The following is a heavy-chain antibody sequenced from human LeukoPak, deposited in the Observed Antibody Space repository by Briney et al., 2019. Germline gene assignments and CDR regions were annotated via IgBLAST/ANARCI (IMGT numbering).Heavy chain of an antibody. V-gene: IGHV1-69*13. J-gene: IGHJ4*02. Sequence: SVKVSCKASGGTFSSYAISWVRQAPGQGLEWMGGIIPMFGTAKYAQKFQGRVTITADESTSTAYMELSSLRSEDTAVYYCASGSSGYTPIDYWGQGTLVTVSS. CDR3: ASGSSGYTPIDY. CDR1: GGTFSSYA. D-gene: IGHD3-22*01. CDR2: IIPMFGTA.